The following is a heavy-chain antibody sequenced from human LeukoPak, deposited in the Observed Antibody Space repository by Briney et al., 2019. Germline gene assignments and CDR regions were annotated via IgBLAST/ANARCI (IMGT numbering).Heavy chain of an antibody. CDR1: GFTFSSYW. Sequence: GGSLRLSCAASGFTFSSYWMSWVRQAPGKGLEWVSVIYSGGSTYYADSVKGRFTISRDNSKNTLYLQMNSLRAEDTAVYYCAREYCSSTSCSVDYWGQGTLVTVSS. CDR2: IYSGGST. J-gene: IGHJ4*02. D-gene: IGHD2-2*01. CDR3: AREYCSSTSCSVDY. V-gene: IGHV3-66*02.